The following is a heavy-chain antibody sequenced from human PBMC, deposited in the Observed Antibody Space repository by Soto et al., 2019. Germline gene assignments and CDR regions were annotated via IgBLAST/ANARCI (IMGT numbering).Heavy chain of an antibody. CDR1: GGSISSSSYY. Sequence: SETLSLTCTVSGGSISSSSYYWGWIRQPPGKGLEWIGSIYYSGSTYYNPSLKSRVTISVDTSKNQFSLKLSSVTAADTAVYYCARLASPTDYDYGDPKRAFDIWGQGTMVTVSS. J-gene: IGHJ3*02. CDR2: IYYSGST. CDR3: ARLASPTDYDYGDPKRAFDI. D-gene: IGHD4-17*01. V-gene: IGHV4-39*01.